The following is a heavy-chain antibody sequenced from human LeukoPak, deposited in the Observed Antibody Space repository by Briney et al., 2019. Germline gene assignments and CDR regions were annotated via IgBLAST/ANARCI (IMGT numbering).Heavy chain of an antibody. V-gene: IGHV1-46*01. CDR1: GYTFTSYY. CDR2: INPSGGST. J-gene: IGHJ6*03. D-gene: IGHD3-22*01. CDR3: ARGHYDSSGYYAPYYYYMDV. Sequence: ASVKVSCKASGYTFTSYYMHWVRQAPGQGLEWMGIINPSGGSTGYAQKFQGRVTMTRDTSTSTVYMELGSLRSEDTAVYYCARGHYDSSGYYAPYYYYMDVWGKGTTVTISS.